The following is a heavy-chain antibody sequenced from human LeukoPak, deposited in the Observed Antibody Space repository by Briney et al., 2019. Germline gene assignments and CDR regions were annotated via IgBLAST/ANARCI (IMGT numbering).Heavy chain of an antibody. CDR1: GFTFSSYA. J-gene: IGHJ4*02. CDR3: AKDDHGGSGWRDYFDY. V-gene: IGHV3-23*01. Sequence: GGSLRLSCAASGFTFSSYAMSWVRQAPGRGLEWVSAISGSTGSTYYADSVKGRFTISRDNSKSTLYLQMNSLRAEDTAVYYCAKDDHGGSGWRDYFDYWGQGTLVTVSS. D-gene: IGHD6-19*01. CDR2: ISGSTGST.